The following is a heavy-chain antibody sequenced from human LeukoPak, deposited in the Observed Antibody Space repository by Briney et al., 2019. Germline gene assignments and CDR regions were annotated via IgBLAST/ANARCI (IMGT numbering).Heavy chain of an antibody. CDR1: GFTFSSYS. CDR2: ISSSSSYI. V-gene: IGHV3-21*01. CDR3: AGDPDYGDYDSFFDY. J-gene: IGHJ4*02. Sequence: PGGSLRLSCAASGFTFSSYSMNWVRQAPGKGLEWVSSISSSSSYIYYADSVKGRFTISRDNAKNSLYLQMNSLRAEDTAVYYCAGDPDYGDYDSFFDYWGQGTLVTVSS. D-gene: IGHD4-17*01.